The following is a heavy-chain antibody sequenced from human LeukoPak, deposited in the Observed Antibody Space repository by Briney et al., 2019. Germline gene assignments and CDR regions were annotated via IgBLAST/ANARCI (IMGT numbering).Heavy chain of an antibody. J-gene: IGHJ2*01. CDR3: ARWIHSLGYFDL. CDR1: GDSVSSDSVA. CDR2: TFYRSKWYN. D-gene: IGHD5-12*01. Sequence: PSQTLSLTCAISGDSVSSDSVAWNWIRQSPSRGLEWLGRTFYRSKWYNDFALSVKSRITINPDTSKNQFSLQLNSVTPEDTAVYYCARWIHSLGYFDLWGRGTLVTVSS. V-gene: IGHV6-1*01.